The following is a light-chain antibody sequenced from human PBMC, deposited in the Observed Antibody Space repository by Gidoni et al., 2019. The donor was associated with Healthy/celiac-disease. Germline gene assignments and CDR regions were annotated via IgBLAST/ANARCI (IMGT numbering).Light chain of an antibody. Sequence: DLQMPQSPSSVSASVGDSVTITHLASQGISSWLAWYQQKPGKAPKLLIYAASSLQSGVPSRFSGSGSGTDFTLTISSLQPEDVAAYYCQQANSFPRTFGQGTKVEIK. CDR1: QGISSW. CDR3: QQANSFPRT. J-gene: IGKJ1*01. CDR2: AAS. V-gene: IGKV1-12*01.